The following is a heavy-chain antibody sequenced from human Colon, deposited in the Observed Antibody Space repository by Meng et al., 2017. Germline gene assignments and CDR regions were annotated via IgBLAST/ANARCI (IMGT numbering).Heavy chain of an antibody. CDR1: GCSVSSGTYY. Sequence: EQLAESGPGLVRPSAILSLTCTVSGCSVSSGTYYWSWIRQPPGKGLEWIGCIYYSGTTNYNPSLKSRVTISVDTSKNQFSLKLSSVTPADTAVYFCARDRVPGKYWGQGTLVTVSS. V-gene: IGHV4-61*01. CDR2: IYYSGTT. J-gene: IGHJ4*02. CDR3: ARDRVPGKY. D-gene: IGHD1-14*01.